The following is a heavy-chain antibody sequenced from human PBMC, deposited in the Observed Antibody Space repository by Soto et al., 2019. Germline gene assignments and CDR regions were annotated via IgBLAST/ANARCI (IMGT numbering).Heavy chain of an antibody. CDR2: IRSKAYGGTT. CDR3: TRDLYYYGSGNIAY. J-gene: IGHJ4*02. CDR1: GDSISGYY. Sequence: LSLTCTVSGDSISGYYWSWIRQAPGKGLEWVGFIRSKAYGGTTEYAASVKGRFTISRYDSKSIAYLQMNSLKTEDTAVYYCTRDLYYYGSGNIAYWGQGTLVTVSS. V-gene: IGHV3-49*03. D-gene: IGHD3-10*01.